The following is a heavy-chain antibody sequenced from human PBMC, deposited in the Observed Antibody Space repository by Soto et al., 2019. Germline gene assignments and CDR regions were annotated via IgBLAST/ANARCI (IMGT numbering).Heavy chain of an antibody. CDR2: IHYSENI. CDR1: GASVNSGDYY. J-gene: IGHJ3*02. Sequence: QVQLQESGPGLVKASQTLSLTCTVSGASVNSGDYYWSWVRQPPGRGLEWIGYIHYSENIYYNPSFKRRVQILEETFKNQFSLEVSSVTAADTAVYYCARAHRYYDDPDIWGQGTTVTVSS. D-gene: IGHD3-22*01. V-gene: IGHV4-30-4*01. CDR3: ARAHRYYDDPDI.